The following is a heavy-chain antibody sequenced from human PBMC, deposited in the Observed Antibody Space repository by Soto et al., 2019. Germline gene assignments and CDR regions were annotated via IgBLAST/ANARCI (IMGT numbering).Heavy chain of an antibody. CDR1: GCTFTGYY. Sequence: ASVKVSCKASGCTFTGYYIHWVRQAPGQGLEWMGWVNPNSGVTKYAQKFQGWVTMTRDTSISTAYMELSRLRSDDTAVYYCARDGATTTGTTEIWSSFNFYGMDVWGQGTTVTVSS. CDR2: VNPNSGVT. J-gene: IGHJ6*02. CDR3: ARDGATTTGTTEIWSSFNFYGMDV. D-gene: IGHD1-1*01. V-gene: IGHV1-2*04.